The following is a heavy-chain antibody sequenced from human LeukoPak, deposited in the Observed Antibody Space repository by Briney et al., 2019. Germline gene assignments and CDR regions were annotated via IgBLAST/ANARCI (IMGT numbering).Heavy chain of an antibody. D-gene: IGHD5-12*01. Sequence: SETLSLTCTVSGGSISSYYWSWIRQPPGKGLEWIGYIYYSGSTNYNPSLKSRVTISVDTSKNQFSLKLSSVTAADTAVYYCARESSGYDSLYYYYGMDVWGQGTTVTVSS. CDR2: IYYSGST. V-gene: IGHV4-59*01. J-gene: IGHJ6*02. CDR3: ARESSGYDSLYYYYGMDV. CDR1: GGSISSYY.